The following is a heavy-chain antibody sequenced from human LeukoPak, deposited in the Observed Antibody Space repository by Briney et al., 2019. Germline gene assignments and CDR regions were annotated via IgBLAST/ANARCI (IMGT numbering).Heavy chain of an antibody. CDR3: AKCTAGNAHYPIDY. D-gene: IGHD3-10*01. J-gene: IGHJ4*02. Sequence: PGGSLRLSCAASGFTFSNYAMSWVRQAPGKGLEWVSAISGSGDFTYYADSVKGRFTISRDNSRNTLSLQTNSLRADDTAVFYCAKCTAGNAHYPIDYWGQGALVTVSS. CDR2: ISGSGDFT. CDR1: GFTFSNYA. V-gene: IGHV3-23*01.